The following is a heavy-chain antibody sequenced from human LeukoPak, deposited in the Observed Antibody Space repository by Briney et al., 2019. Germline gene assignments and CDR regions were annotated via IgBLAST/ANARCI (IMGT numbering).Heavy chain of an antibody. CDR2: IYSSGST. CDR1: GGSISTYY. J-gene: IGHJ4*02. D-gene: IGHD3-16*01. Sequence: PSETLSLTCTVSGGSISTYYWSWIRQPAGKGLEWIGRIYSSGSTNYNPSLKSRVTMSVDTSTNQFSLELSSVTAADTAVYYCAKDEGEFTFDYWGQGTLVTVSS. CDR3: AKDEGEFTFDY. V-gene: IGHV4-4*07.